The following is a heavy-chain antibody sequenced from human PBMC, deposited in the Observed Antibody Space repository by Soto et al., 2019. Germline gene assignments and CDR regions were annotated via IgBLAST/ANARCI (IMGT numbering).Heavy chain of an antibody. CDR3: AKRNHDWGFSY. V-gene: IGHV3-23*01. CDR1: GFTFSNYA. D-gene: IGHD7-27*01. J-gene: IGHJ4*02. CDR2: VTSSGGST. Sequence: GGSLRLSCAASGFTFSNYAMSWVRQAPGKGLEWVSGVTSSGGSTYYADSVKGRFTISRDNSQNTLYLQMNSLRAEDTAVYYCAKRNHDWGFSYWGQGTLVTVSS.